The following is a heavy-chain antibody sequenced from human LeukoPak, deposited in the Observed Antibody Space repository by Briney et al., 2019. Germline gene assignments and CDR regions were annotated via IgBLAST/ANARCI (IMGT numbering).Heavy chain of an antibody. CDR2: IYYSGST. D-gene: IGHD6-13*01. Sequence: SETLSLTCTVSGGSISSYYWSWIRQPPGKGLEWIGYIYYSGSTNYNPSLKSRVTISVDTSKNQFSLKLSSVTAADTAVYYCARGGGMYYYYYYYMDVWGKGTTVTVSS. CDR3: ARGGGMYYYYYYYMDV. J-gene: IGHJ6*03. V-gene: IGHV4-59*01. CDR1: GGSISSYY.